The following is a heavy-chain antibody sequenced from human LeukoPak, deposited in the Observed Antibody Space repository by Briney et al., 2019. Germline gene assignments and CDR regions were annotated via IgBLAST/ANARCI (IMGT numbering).Heavy chain of an antibody. J-gene: IGHJ4*02. CDR3: ARAGSSYDFWSGYYSVGLDY. CDR2: IIPIFGTA. Sequence: SVKVSCKASGGTFSSYAISWVRQAPGQGLEWTGGIIPIFGTANYAQKFQGRVTITADESTSTAYMELSSLRSEDTAVYYCARAGSSYDFWSGYYSVGLDYWGQGTLVTVSS. V-gene: IGHV1-69*13. D-gene: IGHD3-3*01. CDR1: GGTFSSYA.